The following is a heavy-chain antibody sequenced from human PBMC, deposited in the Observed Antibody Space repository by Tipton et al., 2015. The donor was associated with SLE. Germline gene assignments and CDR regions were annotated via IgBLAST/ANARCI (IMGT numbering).Heavy chain of an antibody. CDR2: IIPIFGTA. V-gene: IGHV1-69*06. D-gene: IGHD3-22*01. CDR3: ARDGHDSSGSEGYFQH. CDR1: GYTFTSYG. J-gene: IGHJ1*01. Sequence: QLVQSGAEVKKPGASVKVSCKASGYTFTSYGISWVRQAPGQGLEWMGGIIPIFGTANYAQKFQGRVTITADKSTSTAYMELSSLRSEDTAVYYCARDGHDSSGSEGYFQHWGQGTLVTVSS.